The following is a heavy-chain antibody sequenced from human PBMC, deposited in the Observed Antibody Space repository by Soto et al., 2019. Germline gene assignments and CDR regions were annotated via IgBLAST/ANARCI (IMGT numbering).Heavy chain of an antibody. Sequence: EVQLLESGGGLVQPGGSLTLSCAASRFTFSNYAMSWVRQAPGQGLEWVSTISGSDDSTYYADSVKGRFTISRDNSKNTXXLHMYSLRAEDSAVYYCARVYRVYSDSRLLPYFDNWGQGTLVTVSS. V-gene: IGHV3-23*01. J-gene: IGHJ4*02. CDR2: ISGSDDST. CDR1: RFTFSNYA. CDR3: ARVYRVYSDSRLLPYFDN. D-gene: IGHD3-22*01.